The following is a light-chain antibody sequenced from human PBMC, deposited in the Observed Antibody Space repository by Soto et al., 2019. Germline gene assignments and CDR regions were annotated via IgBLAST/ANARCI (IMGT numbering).Light chain of an antibody. CDR2: DVS. J-gene: IGLJ1*01. Sequence: QSALTQPASVSGSPGQSITISCTGTSSDVGGYNYVSWYQQHPGKAHKLMIYDVSNRPSGVSNRFSGSKSGNTASLTIFGLQAEDEADYYCSSYTSSSTPVFGTGTKVTV. CDR3: SSYTSSSTPV. V-gene: IGLV2-14*01. CDR1: SSDVGGYNY.